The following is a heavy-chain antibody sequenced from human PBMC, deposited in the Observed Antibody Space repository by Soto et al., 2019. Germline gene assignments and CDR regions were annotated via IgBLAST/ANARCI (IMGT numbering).Heavy chain of an antibody. V-gene: IGHV1-69*06. CDR2: IIPIVGAA. Sequence: QVQLVQSGAEVKKPGSSVKVSCKASGGPFSTYAINWVRQARGQRLEWVGGIIPIVGAANYREALQGRLTITAAMSASTVYMELSSLRSEDTAVYFCARAMTTVTPEDSYNYFGMDVWGQGTTVTVSS. J-gene: IGHJ6*02. CDR1: GGPFSTYA. CDR3: ARAMTTVTPEDSYNYFGMDV. D-gene: IGHD4-4*01.